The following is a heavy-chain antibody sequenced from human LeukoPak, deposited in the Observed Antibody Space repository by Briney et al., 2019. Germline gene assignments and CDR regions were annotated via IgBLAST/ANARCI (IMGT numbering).Heavy chain of an antibody. CDR2: ISGSGGST. CDR1: GFTFSSYA. D-gene: IGHD3-3*01. J-gene: IGHJ5*02. Sequence: GGSLRLSCAASGFTFSSYAMSWVRQAPGKGLEWVSAISGSGGSTYYADSVKGRFTISRDNSKNTLYLQMNSLRAEDTAVYYCAKAGYDFWSGYFTAYWFNPWGQGTLVTVSS. V-gene: IGHV3-23*01. CDR3: AKAGYDFWSGYFTAYWFNP.